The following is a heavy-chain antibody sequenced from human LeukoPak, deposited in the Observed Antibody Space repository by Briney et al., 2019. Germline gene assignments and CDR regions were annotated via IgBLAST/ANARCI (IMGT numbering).Heavy chain of an antibody. D-gene: IGHD1-26*01. Sequence: GGSLRLSCAASGFTFSDYYMTWVRQAPGKGLEWVSYISSSSNTVYYADSVKGRLTVSRDNANNSLYVQMTNLRAEDTAVYYCARRAMGATSFDYWGQGTLVTVSS. J-gene: IGHJ4*02. V-gene: IGHV3-11*04. CDR2: ISSSSNTV. CDR1: GFTFSDYY. CDR3: ARRAMGATSFDY.